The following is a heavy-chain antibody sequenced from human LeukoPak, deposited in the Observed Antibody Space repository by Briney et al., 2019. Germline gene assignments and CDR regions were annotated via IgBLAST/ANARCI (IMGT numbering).Heavy chain of an antibody. J-gene: IGHJ4*02. CDR2: ISYDGSNK. D-gene: IGHD5-18*01. CDR1: GFTFSSYA. CDR3: ARVGYSYGD. Sequence: PGGSLRLSCAASGFTFSSYAMHWVRQAPGKGLEWVAVISYDGSNKCYADSVKGRFTISRDNSKNTLYLQMNSLRAEDTAVYYCARVGYSYGDWGQGTLVTVSS. V-gene: IGHV3-30*04.